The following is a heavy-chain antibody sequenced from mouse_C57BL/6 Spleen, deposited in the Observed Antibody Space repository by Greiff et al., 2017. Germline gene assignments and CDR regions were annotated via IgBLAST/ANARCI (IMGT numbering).Heavy chain of an antibody. CDR2: ISYDGSN. V-gene: IGHV3-6*01. J-gene: IGHJ3*01. D-gene: IGHD2-2*01. Sequence: EVQLQQSGPGLVKPSQSLSLTCSVTGYSITSGYYWNWIRQFPGNKLEWMGYISYDGSNNYNPSLKNRISITRDTSKNQFFLKLNSVTTEDTATYYCAREGYYGYAWGQGTLVTVSA. CDR3: AREGYYGYA. CDR1: GYSITSGYY.